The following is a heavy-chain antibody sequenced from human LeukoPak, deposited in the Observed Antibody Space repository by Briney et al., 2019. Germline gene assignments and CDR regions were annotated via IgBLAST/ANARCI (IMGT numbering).Heavy chain of an antibody. Sequence: RGESLKISCKGSGYSFTSYWISWVRQMPGKGLEWVGRIDPTDSYTNYRPSFQGHVTISADKSISTVYLHWSSLKASDTAMYYCARQLRVGTVQGFDPWGQGTLVTVSS. CDR3: ARQLRVGTVQGFDP. CDR1: GYSFTSYW. J-gene: IGHJ5*02. D-gene: IGHD4-17*01. V-gene: IGHV5-10-1*01. CDR2: IDPTDSYT.